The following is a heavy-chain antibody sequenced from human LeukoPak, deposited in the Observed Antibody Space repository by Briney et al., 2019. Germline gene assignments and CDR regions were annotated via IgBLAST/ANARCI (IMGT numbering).Heavy chain of an antibody. CDR2: IYHSGRT. J-gene: IGHJ4*02. Sequence: SETLSLTCTVSGYSISSGYYWGWIRQPPGKGLEWIGSIYHSGRTYYNPSLKSRVTISEDTSKNQFSLKLSSVTAADTAVYYCTRCAGWLIDYWGQGILVTVS. CDR3: TRCAGWLIDY. V-gene: IGHV4-38-2*02. D-gene: IGHD3-16*01. CDR1: GYSISSGYY.